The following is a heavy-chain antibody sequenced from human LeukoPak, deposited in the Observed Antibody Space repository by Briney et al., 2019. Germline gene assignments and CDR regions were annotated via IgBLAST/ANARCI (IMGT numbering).Heavy chain of an antibody. CDR1: GGTFSSYT. CDR3: ARVESWEHSGSSQDAFDI. D-gene: IGHD1-26*01. CDR2: IIPLFGTP. Sequence: SVKVSCKASGGTFSSYTISWVRQAPGQGLEWMGGIIPLFGTPDYAQKFQDRLTITADKSTSTAYMELTSLRSEDTAVYYCARVESWEHSGSSQDAFDIWGQGTMVTVSS. J-gene: IGHJ3*02. V-gene: IGHV1-69*06.